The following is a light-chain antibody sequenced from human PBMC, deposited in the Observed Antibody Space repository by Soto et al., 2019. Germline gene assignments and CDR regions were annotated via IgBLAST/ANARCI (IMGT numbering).Light chain of an antibody. CDR3: QQYNNWPPLT. CDR1: QSVSSN. V-gene: IGKV3-15*01. Sequence: EIVMTQSPATLSVSPGERATLSCRASQSVSSNLAWYQQKPGQAPRLLIYGASTRATGIPARFSGSGSGTEFTLTISSPQSEDFEVYYCQQYNNWPPLTFGGGTKVEIK. J-gene: IGKJ4*01. CDR2: GAS.